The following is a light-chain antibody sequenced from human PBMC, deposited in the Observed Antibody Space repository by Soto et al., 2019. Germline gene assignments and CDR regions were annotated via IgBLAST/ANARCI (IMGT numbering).Light chain of an antibody. CDR3: QHYNSYSEA. CDR2: KAS. V-gene: IGKV1-5*03. CDR1: QTISSW. J-gene: IGKJ1*01. Sequence: EIQMTQSASTLSGSVGDRVAITCRASQTISSWLAWYQQKPGKAPKLLIYKASTLKSGVPSRFSGSGSGTEFTLTISSLQPDDFATYYCQHYNSYSEAFGQGPKVDI.